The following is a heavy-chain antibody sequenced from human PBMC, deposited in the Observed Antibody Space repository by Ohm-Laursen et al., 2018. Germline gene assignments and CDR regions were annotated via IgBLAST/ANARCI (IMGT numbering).Heavy chain of an antibody. D-gene: IGHD4-23*01. Sequence: ASVKVSCKASGYTFTSYDINWVRQATGQGLEWMGWMNPNSGNTGYAQKFQGRVTMTRNTSISTAYVELSSLRSEDTAVYYCARTLRGGDYDGFWGQGTLVTVSS. J-gene: IGHJ4*02. CDR2: MNPNSGNT. CDR1: GYTFTSYD. V-gene: IGHV1-8*01. CDR3: ARTLRGGDYDGF.